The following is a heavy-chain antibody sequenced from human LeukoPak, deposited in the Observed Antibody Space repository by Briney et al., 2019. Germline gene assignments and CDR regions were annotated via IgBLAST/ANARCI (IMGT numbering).Heavy chain of an antibody. CDR3: ARAPFGIAVAGTFDY. CDR1: GYTFTSYY. CDR2: INPSGGST. V-gene: IGHV1-46*03. Sequence: ASVKVSCKASGYTFTSYYMHWVRQAPGQGLEWMGIINPSGGSTSYAQEFQGRVTMTRDTSTSTVYMELSSLRSEDTAVYYCARAPFGIAVAGTFDYWGQGTLVTVSS. J-gene: IGHJ4*02. D-gene: IGHD6-19*01.